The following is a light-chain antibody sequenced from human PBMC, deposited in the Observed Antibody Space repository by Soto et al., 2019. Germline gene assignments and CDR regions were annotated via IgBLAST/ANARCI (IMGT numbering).Light chain of an antibody. V-gene: IGKV1-5*01. J-gene: IGKJ2*01. Sequence: DIQMTQSPSTVSASVGDRVTITCRASQSISTWLAWYQQKPGKAPRVLIYDASSLQSGVPSRFSGSGSGTEFTRTISSLEPDDFATYYCQQYDGHFGQGTKLEIK. CDR2: DAS. CDR1: QSISTW. CDR3: QQYDGH.